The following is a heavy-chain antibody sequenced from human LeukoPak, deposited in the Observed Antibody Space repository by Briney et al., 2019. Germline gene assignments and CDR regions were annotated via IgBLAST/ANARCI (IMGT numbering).Heavy chain of an antibody. CDR2: MSYDGSNK. J-gene: IGHJ4*02. CDR3: ARDRSDYYGSGNYWVY. V-gene: IGHV3-30-3*01. D-gene: IGHD3-10*01. Sequence: PGGSLTLSCSASGFTFSSYAMHWVRQAPGKGLEWVAVMSYDGSNKYYADSVKGRFTISRDNPKNTLYLQMNSLRAEDTAVYYCARDRSDYYGSGNYWVYWGQGTLVTVSS. CDR1: GFTFSSYA.